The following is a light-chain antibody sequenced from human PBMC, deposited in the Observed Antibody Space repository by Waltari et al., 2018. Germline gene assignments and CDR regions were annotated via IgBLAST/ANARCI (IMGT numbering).Light chain of an antibody. CDR3: LQYSSYPLT. V-gene: IGKV1-16*02. Sequence: DIQMTQSPSSLSASVGDRVTLTCRASQGINNYLAWFQKKPGKGPKSLIYGASSLQSGVPSKFSGSGSGTDFTLTISSLQPEDFATYYCLQYSSYPLTFGQGTRLEIK. CDR1: QGINNY. J-gene: IGKJ5*01. CDR2: GAS.